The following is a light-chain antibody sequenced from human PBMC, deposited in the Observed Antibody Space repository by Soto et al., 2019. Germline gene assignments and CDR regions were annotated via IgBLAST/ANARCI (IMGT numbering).Light chain of an antibody. J-gene: IGKJ4*01. CDR1: QSVGNY. CDR2: DAS. CDR3: QQRSDWLT. Sequence: IVLTQSPGTLSLSPGERATLSCRASQSVGNYLAWYQQKPGQAPRLLIYDASNRATGVPARFSGSGSGTDFTLIISSLEPEDFAVYYCQQRSDWLTFGGGTKVEIK. V-gene: IGKV3-11*01.